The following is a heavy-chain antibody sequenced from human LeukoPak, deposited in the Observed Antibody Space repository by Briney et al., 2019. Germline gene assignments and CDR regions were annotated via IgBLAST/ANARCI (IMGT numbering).Heavy chain of an antibody. D-gene: IGHD5-12*01. CDR1: GFTFSSYV. V-gene: IGHV3-33*01. J-gene: IGHJ6*02. Sequence: SGGSLRLSCAASGFTFSSYVMHGVRQAPGKGLEWLAVIWYDGRNKYYADPVKGRFTISRDNSKTTMYLQMNSLRAADTAVYYCARDGDIVATTYYGMDVWGQGTTVTVSS. CDR3: ARDGDIVATTYYGMDV. CDR2: IWYDGRNK.